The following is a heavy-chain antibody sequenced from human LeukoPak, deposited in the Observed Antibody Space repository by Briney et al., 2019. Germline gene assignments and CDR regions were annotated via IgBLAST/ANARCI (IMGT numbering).Heavy chain of an antibody. D-gene: IGHD5-12*01. CDR2: IKSKTDGGTT. Sequence: GGSLRLSCAASGFTFSNAWMSWVRQAPGKGLEWVGRIKSKTDGGTTDYAAPVKGRFTISRDDSKNTLYLQMNSLRAEDTAVYFCAKRNSGYDFYYFDYWGQGILVTVSS. J-gene: IGHJ4*02. CDR1: GFTFSNAW. CDR3: AKRNSGYDFYYFDY. V-gene: IGHV3-15*01.